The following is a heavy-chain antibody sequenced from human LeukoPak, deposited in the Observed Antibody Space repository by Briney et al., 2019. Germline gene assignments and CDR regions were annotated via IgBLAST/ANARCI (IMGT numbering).Heavy chain of an antibody. V-gene: IGHV1-18*01. Sequence: ASVKLSCKASGYTFTSYGISWVRQAPGQGLEWMGWISAYNGNTNYAQKLQGRVTMTTDPSTSTAYMELRSLRSDDTSVYYCARGRDCSGGSCYSVYYGMDVWGRGTTVTVSS. CDR2: ISAYNGNT. J-gene: IGHJ6*02. D-gene: IGHD2-15*01. CDR3: ARGRDCSGGSCYSVYYGMDV. CDR1: GYTFTSYG.